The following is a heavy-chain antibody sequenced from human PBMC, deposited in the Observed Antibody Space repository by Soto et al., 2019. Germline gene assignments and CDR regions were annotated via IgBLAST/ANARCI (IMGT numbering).Heavy chain of an antibody. D-gene: IGHD1-1*01. CDR1: GGSISSYY. V-gene: IGHV4-59*01. CDR3: ARYNWGAMGAFDI. CDR2: IYYSGSP. Sequence: PSETLSLTCTVSGGSISSYYWSWIRQPPGKGLEWIGYIYYSGSPNYNPSLKSRVTISVDTSKNQFSLKLSSVTAADTAVYYCARYNWGAMGAFDIWGQGTMVTVSS. J-gene: IGHJ3*02.